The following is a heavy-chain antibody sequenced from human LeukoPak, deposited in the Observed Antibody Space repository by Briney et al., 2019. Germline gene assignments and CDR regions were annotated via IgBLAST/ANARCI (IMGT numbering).Heavy chain of an antibody. CDR2: VSSSGSTI. V-gene: IGHV3-11*01. CDR3: AREDSSGYYGGYFDY. D-gene: IGHD3-22*01. CDR1: GFTFSDYY. J-gene: IGHJ4*02. Sequence: GGSLRLSCAASGFTFSDYYMSWIRQAPGKGLEWVSYVSSSGSTIYYADSVKGRFTISRDNAKNSLYLQMNSLRAEDTAVYYCAREDSSGYYGGYFDYWGQGTLVTVSS.